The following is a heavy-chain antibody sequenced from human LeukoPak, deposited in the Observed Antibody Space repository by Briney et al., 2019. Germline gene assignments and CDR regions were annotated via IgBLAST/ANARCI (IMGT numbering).Heavy chain of an antibody. J-gene: IGHJ4*02. Sequence: ASVKVSCKASGFSFTTYAIHWVRQAPGQGLEWMGWINPADGGTRYSQRFQGRVSITRDKSATTAYMELSSLRSEARAVYYCAKRIKGFFGTPFDYWGQGTLVTVSS. CDR2: INPADGGT. CDR3: AKRIKGFFGTPFDY. D-gene: IGHD2-15*01. V-gene: IGHV1-3*01. CDR1: GFSFTTYA.